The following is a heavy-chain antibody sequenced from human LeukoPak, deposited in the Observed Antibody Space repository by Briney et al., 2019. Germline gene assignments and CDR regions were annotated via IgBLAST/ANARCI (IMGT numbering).Heavy chain of an antibody. CDR3: AKGSYYDSSGSFYFDY. CDR2: ISGSGDNT. V-gene: IGHV3-23*01. D-gene: IGHD3-22*01. CDR1: GFTFSSYA. Sequence: PGGSLRLSCAASGFTFSSYAISWVRQAPGKGLEWVSGISGSGDNTYYADSVKGRFTISRGNSKNTLYVQVNSLGTEDTAAYYCAKGSYYDSSGSFYFDYWGQGTLVTVSS. J-gene: IGHJ4*02.